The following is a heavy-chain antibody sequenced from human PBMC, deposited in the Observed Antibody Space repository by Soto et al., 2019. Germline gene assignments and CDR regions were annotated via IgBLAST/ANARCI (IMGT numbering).Heavy chain of an antibody. D-gene: IGHD5-18*01. CDR2: INHSGST. Sequence: TSETLSLTCAVYGGSFSGYYWSWIRQPPGKGLEWIGEINHSGSTNYNPSLKSRVTISVDTSKNQFSLKLSSVTAADTAVYYCARGLNSYGLYYYGMDVWGQGTTVTVSS. CDR1: GGSFSGYY. J-gene: IGHJ6*02. CDR3: ARGLNSYGLYYYGMDV. V-gene: IGHV4-34*01.